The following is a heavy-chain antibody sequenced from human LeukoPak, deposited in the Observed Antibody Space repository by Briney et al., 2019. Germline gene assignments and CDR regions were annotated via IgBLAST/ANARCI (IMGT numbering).Heavy chain of an antibody. CDR1: GGSITIYY. J-gene: IGHJ4*02. V-gene: IGHV4-59*01. CDR3: ARVTGYMIEDYFDY. Sequence: SETLSLTCTVSGGSITIYYWSWIRQPAGKGLEWIGYIYYSGSTNYNPSLKSRVTISVETSKNQFSLKLSSVTAADTAVYYCARVTGYMIEDYFDYWGQGTLVTVSS. CDR2: IYYSGST. D-gene: IGHD3-22*01.